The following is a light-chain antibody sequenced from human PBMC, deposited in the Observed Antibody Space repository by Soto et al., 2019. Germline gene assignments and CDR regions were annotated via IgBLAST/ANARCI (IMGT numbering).Light chain of an antibody. J-gene: IGKJ1*01. CDR3: QHYNSYSEA. V-gene: IGKV1-5*03. CDR1: QTISSW. CDR2: KAS. Sequence: DIQMTQSPSTLSGSVGDRVTITCRASQTISSWLAWYQQKPGKAPKLLIYKASTLKSGVPSRFGGSESGTEFTLTISSLQPDDFATYYCQHYNSYSEAFGQGTKV.